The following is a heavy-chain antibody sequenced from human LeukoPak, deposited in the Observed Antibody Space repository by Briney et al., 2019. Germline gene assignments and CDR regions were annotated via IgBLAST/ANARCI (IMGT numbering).Heavy chain of an antibody. Sequence: PGGSLRLSCAASEFSFSSHSMSWVRQAPGKGLEWVSAISGSGGSTYYADSVKGWFTISRDNSKNTLYLQMNSLRAEDTAVYYCAKIAGDYVSFDYWGQGTLVTVSS. D-gene: IGHD4-17*01. V-gene: IGHV3-23*01. J-gene: IGHJ4*02. CDR3: AKIAGDYVSFDY. CDR2: ISGSGGST. CDR1: EFSFSSHS.